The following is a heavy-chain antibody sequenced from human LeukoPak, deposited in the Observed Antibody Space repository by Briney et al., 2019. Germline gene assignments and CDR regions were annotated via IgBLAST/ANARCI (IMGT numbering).Heavy chain of an antibody. CDR3: ARHPTKGAYYYYYYYMDV. CDR1: GGSISSSSYY. CDR2: IYYSGST. Sequence: SETLSLTCTVSGGSISSSSYYWGWIRQPPGKGLEWIGSIYYSGSTYYNPSLKSRVTISVDTSKNQFSLKLSSVTAADTAVYYCARHPTKGAYYYYYYYMDVWGKGTTVTVSS. J-gene: IGHJ6*03. D-gene: IGHD5-24*01. V-gene: IGHV4-39*01.